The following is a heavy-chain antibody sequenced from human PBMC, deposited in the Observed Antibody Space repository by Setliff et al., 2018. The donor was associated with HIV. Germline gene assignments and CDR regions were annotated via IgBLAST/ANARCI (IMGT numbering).Heavy chain of an antibody. V-gene: IGHV4-39*01. D-gene: IGHD1-1*01. CDR2: VYYSGST. Sequence: TSETLSXXXSVSGGSIEFSSYYWGWIRQPPGKGLEWIGSVYYSGSTYYNPSLKSRXXXSVDTSTNKFSLKLSSVTAADTAVYYCARLRGLNLEPFDYWGXGTLVTVSS. CDR3: ARLRGLNLEPFDY. J-gene: IGHJ4*02. CDR1: GGSIEFSSYY.